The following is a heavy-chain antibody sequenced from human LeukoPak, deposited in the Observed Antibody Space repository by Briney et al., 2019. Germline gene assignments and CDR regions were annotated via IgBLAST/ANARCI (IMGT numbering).Heavy chain of an antibody. CDR1: GGSMSSYH. Sequence: SETLSLTCTVSGGSMSSYHWSWIRQPPGKGLEWIGYIHYSGSTNYNPSLKSRVTISVDKSRNQFSLHLSSVTAADTAVYYCARHEGGFDPWGQETLVTVSA. D-gene: IGHD3-16*01. V-gene: IGHV4-59*08. CDR2: IHYSGST. CDR3: ARHEGGFDP. J-gene: IGHJ5*02.